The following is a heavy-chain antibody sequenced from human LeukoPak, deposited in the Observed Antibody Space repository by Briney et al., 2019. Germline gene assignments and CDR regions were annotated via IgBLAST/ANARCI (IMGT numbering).Heavy chain of an antibody. CDR2: ISGSGGST. CDR3: AKDRRGAAAVNDAFDI. V-gene: IGHV3-23*01. J-gene: IGHJ3*02. Sequence: GGCLRLSCAASGFTFSSYAMSWVRQAPGKGLEWVSAISGSGGSTYYADSVKGRFTISRDNSKNTLYLQMNSLRAEDTAVYYCAKDRRGAAAVNDAFDIWGQGTMVTVSS. D-gene: IGHD6-13*01. CDR1: GFTFSSYA.